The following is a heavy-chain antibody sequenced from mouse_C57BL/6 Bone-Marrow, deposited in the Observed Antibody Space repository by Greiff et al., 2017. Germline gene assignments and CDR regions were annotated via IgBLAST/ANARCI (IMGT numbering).Heavy chain of an antibody. CDR1: GYTFTSYW. Sequence: QVQLKQPGAELVKPGASVKVSCKASGYTFTSYWMHWVKQRPGQGLEWIGRIHPSDSDTNYNQKFKGKATLTVDKSSSTAYMLLSSLSSEDSAVYYCAIGSGYNFDDWGQGTTLTGAS. CDR2: IHPSDSDT. CDR3: AIGSGYNFDD. J-gene: IGHJ2*01. V-gene: IGHV1-74*01. D-gene: IGHD3-2*02.